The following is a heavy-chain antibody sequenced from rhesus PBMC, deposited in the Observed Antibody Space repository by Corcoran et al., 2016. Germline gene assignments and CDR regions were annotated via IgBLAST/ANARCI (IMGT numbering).Heavy chain of an antibody. CDR1: GFTFSRYG. Sequence: EVQVVETGGGLVQPGGSLKLSCVVSGFTFSRYGMSWVRQAPGKGLEWVSAINSGGYDRKYTDSSEGRFTISRNNSKNTVSLQMNSLRTEDTAMYYCVKEVPGSWDYWGQGVLVTVSS. J-gene: IGHJ4*01. CDR2: INSGGYDR. CDR3: VKEVPGSWDY. V-gene: IGHV3S5*01. D-gene: IGHD6-25*01.